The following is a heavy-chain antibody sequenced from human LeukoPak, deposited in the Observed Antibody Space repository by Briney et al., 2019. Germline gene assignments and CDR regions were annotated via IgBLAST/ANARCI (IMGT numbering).Heavy chain of an antibody. CDR1: GFTLSSYE. V-gene: IGHV3-48*03. CDR2: ISSSGSTI. J-gene: IGHJ4*02. Sequence: GGSLRLSCAASGFTLSSYEMNWVRQAPGKGLEWVSYISSSGSTIYYADSVKGRFTISRYNAKNSLYLQMNSLRAEDTAVYYCASGVTIFGVVRFDYWGQGTPVTVSS. D-gene: IGHD3-3*01. CDR3: ASGVTIFGVVRFDY.